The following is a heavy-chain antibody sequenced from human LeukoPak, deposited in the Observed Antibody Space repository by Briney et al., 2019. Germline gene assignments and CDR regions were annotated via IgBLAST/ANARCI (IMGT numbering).Heavy chain of an antibody. D-gene: IGHD2-21*02. CDR3: ARDSGDWTVDY. V-gene: IGHV1-46*01. CDR1: GYTFTSYY. CDR2: INPGGGTT. Sequence: ASVKVSCKASGYTFTSYYMHWVRQAPGQGLEWMGIINPGGGTTNYAQKFQGRGTMTRDTSTSTDYLELTSLRSEDTAVYYYARDSGDWTVDYWGQGTLVTVSS. J-gene: IGHJ4*02.